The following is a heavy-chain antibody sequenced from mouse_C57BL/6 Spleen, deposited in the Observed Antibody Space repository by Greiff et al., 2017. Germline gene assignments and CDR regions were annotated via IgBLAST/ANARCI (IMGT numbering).Heavy chain of an antibody. D-gene: IGHD1-2*01. CDR2: IDPKSGGT. CDR3: ARGVTASDY. CDR1: GYTFTSYW. J-gene: IGHJ2*01. Sequence: QQSCKASGYTFTSYWMHWVKQRPGRGLEWIGRIDPKSGGTKYNEKFKSKATLTVDKPSSTAYMQLSSLTSEDSAVYYCARGVTASDYWGQGTTLTVSS. V-gene: IGHV1-72*01.